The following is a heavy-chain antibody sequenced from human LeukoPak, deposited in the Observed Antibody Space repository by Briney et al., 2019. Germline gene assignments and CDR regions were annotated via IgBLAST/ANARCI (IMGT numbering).Heavy chain of an antibody. CDR1: GFSFSDYV. V-gene: IGHV3-23*01. CDR2: IGGRGRST. CDR3: AKRIEGRADDVFDI. Sequence: GGSLRLSCAASGFSFSDYVMSWVRQAPGQGLEWVSNIGGRGRSTYSADSVKGRFTSSRDNAKNTLYLQMNNLKAEDTAIYYCAKRIEGRADDVFDIWGQGTMVTVSS. J-gene: IGHJ3*02.